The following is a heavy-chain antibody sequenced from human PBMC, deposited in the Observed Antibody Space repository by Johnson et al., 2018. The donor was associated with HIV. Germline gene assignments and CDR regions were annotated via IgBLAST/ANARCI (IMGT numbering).Heavy chain of an antibody. J-gene: IGHJ3*02. Sequence: QMQLVESGGGVVQPGGSLRLSCAASGLTLSRCDMHWVRQAPGKGLEWVAFIRYDGSNKYYEDSVKGRFTISRDNSKNTLYLQMNSLISEDTAVYYCVKDSGANWNYGAFDIWGQGTMVTVSS. V-gene: IGHV3-30*02. D-gene: IGHD1-7*01. CDR2: IRYDGSNK. CDR3: VKDSGANWNYGAFDI. CDR1: GLTLSRCD.